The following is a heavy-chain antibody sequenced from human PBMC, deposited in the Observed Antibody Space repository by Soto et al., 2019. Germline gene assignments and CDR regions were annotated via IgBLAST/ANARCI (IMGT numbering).Heavy chain of an antibody. V-gene: IGHV4-39*01. CDR2: IYYSGST. CDR1: GGSISSSSYY. CDR3: ARLKYYYDSSGYYQYYFDY. D-gene: IGHD3-22*01. Sequence: HLQLQESGPGLVKPSETLSLTCTVSGGSISSSSYYWGWIRQPPGKGLEWIGSIYYSGSTYYNPSLKSRVTISVDTSKNQFSLKLSSVTPADTAVYYCARLKYYYDSSGYYQYYFDYWGQGTLVTVSS. J-gene: IGHJ4*02.